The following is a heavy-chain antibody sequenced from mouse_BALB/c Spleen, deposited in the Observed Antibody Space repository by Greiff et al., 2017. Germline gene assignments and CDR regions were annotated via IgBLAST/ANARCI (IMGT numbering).Heavy chain of an antibody. CDR2: ISDGGSYT. CDR3: ARGYDYDEGYFDV. J-gene: IGHJ1*01. CDR1: GFTFSDYY. V-gene: IGHV5-4*02. Sequence: EVQRVESGGGLVKPGGSLKLSCAASGFTFSDYYMYWVRQTPEKRLEWVATISDGGSYTYYPDSVKGRFTISRDNAKNNLYLQMSSLKSEDTAMYYCARGYDYDEGYFDVWGAGTTVTVSS. D-gene: IGHD2-4*01.